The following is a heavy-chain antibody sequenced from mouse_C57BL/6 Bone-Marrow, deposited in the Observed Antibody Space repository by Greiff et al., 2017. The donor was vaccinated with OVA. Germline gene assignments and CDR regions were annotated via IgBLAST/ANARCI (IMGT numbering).Heavy chain of an antibody. D-gene: IGHD2-4*01. V-gene: IGHV1-50*01. CDR2: IDPSDSYT. CDR1: GYTFTSYW. CDR3: ARERIYYDYDWYFDV. J-gene: IGHJ1*03. Sequence: QVQLQQPGAELVKPGASVKLSCKASGYTFTSYWMQWVKQRPGQGLEWIGEIDPSDSYTNYNQKFKGKATLTVDTSSSTAYMQLSSLTSEDSAVYYCARERIYYDYDWYFDVWGTGTTVTVSS.